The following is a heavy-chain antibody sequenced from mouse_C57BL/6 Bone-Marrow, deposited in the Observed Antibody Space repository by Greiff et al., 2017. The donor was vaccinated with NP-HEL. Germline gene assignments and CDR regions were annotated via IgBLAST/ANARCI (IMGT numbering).Heavy chain of an antibody. D-gene: IGHD1-1*01. CDR1: GYTFTDYY. J-gene: IGHJ2*01. V-gene: IGHV1-26*01. CDR3: ARNYYGSTPFSFDY. CDR2: INPNNGGT. Sequence: EVQLQQSGPELVKPGASVKISCKASGYTFTDYYMNWVKQSHGKSLEWIGDINPNNGGTSYNQKFKGKATLTVDKSSSTAYMELRSLTSEDSAVYYCARNYYGSTPFSFDYWGQGTTLTVSS.